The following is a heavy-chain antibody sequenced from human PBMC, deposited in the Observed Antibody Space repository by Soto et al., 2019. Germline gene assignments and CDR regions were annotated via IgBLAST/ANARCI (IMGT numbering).Heavy chain of an antibody. J-gene: IGHJ6*02. CDR1: GFTFTSSA. CDR3: AASVGEALLRGLGEYNDYGMDV. D-gene: IGHD3-10*01. CDR2: IVVGSGNT. Sequence: GASVQVSCKASGFTFTSSAVQWVRQARGQRLEWIGWIVVGSGNTNYAQKFQERVTITRDMSTSTAYMELSSLRSEDTAVYYCAASVGEALLRGLGEYNDYGMDVWG. V-gene: IGHV1-58*01.